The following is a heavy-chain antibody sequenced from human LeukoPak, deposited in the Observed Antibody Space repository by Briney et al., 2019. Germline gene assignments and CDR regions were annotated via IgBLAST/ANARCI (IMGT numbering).Heavy chain of an antibody. Sequence: SETLSLTCAVYGGSFSGYYWSWIRQPPGKGLEWIGEINHSGSTNYNPSLKSRVTISVDTSKNQFSLKLSSVTAADTAVYYCARDYYDSSGYYYFDYWGQGTLVTVSS. CDR3: ARDYYDSSGYYYFDY. CDR2: INHSGST. D-gene: IGHD3-22*01. J-gene: IGHJ4*02. CDR1: GGSFSGYY. V-gene: IGHV4-34*01.